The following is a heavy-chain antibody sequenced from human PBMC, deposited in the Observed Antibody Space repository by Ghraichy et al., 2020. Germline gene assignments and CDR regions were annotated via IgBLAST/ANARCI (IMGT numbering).Heavy chain of an antibody. CDR3: AKPADCGGGTCVRFPGYYFDH. CDR1: GFTFTGSG. J-gene: IGHJ4*02. D-gene: IGHD2-15*01. V-gene: IGHV3-23*01. CDR2: LTSGGAT. Sequence: GGSLRLSCVASGFTFTGSGMSWVRQAPGKGLQWVSGLTSGGATYYADSVKGRFTISRDTSRNTLYLQMSSLRAEDTAVYFCAKPADCGGGTCVRFPGYYFDHWGQGVLVTVSS.